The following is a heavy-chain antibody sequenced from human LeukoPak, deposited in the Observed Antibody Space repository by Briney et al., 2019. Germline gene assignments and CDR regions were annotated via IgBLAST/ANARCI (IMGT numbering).Heavy chain of an antibody. CDR1: GGSFSNYY. V-gene: IGHV4-34*01. Sequence: PSETLSLTCAVYGGSFSNYYWSWIRQPPGKGLEWIGEINHSGSINHNPSLKSRVTISIDTYKNQFSLKLTPVTAADTAVYYCAKVYSYGPKGDLWGQGTLVTVSS. CDR3: AKVYSYGPKGDL. D-gene: IGHD5-18*01. CDR2: INHSGSI. J-gene: IGHJ5*02.